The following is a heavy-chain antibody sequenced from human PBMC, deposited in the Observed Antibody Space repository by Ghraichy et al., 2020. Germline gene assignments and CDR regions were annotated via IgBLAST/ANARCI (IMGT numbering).Heavy chain of an antibody. Sequence: GGSLRLSCAASGFTFSSYSMNWVRQAPGKGLEWVSSISSSSSYIYYADSVKGRFTISRDNAKNSLYLQMNSLRAEDTAVYYCARDSIAAAGLSLDAFDIWGQGTMVTVSS. D-gene: IGHD6-13*01. CDR1: GFTFSSYS. CDR2: ISSSSSYI. CDR3: ARDSIAAAGLSLDAFDI. V-gene: IGHV3-21*01. J-gene: IGHJ3*02.